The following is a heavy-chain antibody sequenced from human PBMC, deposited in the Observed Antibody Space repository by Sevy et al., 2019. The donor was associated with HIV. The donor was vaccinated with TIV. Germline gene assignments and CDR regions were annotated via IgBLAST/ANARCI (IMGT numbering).Heavy chain of an antibody. CDR3: VKYPVPDLASGSVLGPFDH. J-gene: IGHJ5*02. Sequence: GGSLRLSCAASRFTFTIYAMRWVRQAPGKGLEWVSAISGGGGSTYYADSVKGRFTISRDNSKNTLYLQMNSLRAEDTAVYYGVKYPVPDLASGSVLGPFDHWGQGTLVTVSS. D-gene: IGHD1-26*01. CDR2: ISGGGGST. CDR1: RFTFTIYA. V-gene: IGHV3-23*01.